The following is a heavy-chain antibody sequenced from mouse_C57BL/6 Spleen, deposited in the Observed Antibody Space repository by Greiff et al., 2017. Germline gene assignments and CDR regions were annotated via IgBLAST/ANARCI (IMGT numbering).Heavy chain of an antibody. CDR1: GYSFTSYY. D-gene: IGHD1-2*01. Sequence: QVHVKQSGPELVKPGASVKISCKASGYSFTSYYIHWVKQRPGQGLEWIGWIFPGSGNTKYNEKFKGKATLTADTSSSTAYMQLSSLTSEDSAVYFCARYEGTTATFDYWGQGTTLTVSS. CDR2: IFPGSGNT. V-gene: IGHV1-66*01. J-gene: IGHJ2*01. CDR3: ARYEGTTATFDY.